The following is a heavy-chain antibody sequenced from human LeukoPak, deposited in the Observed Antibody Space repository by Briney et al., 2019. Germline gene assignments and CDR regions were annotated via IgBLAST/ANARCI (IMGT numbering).Heavy chain of an antibody. CDR2: VNHFESI. J-gene: IGHJ4*02. D-gene: IGHD3-10*01. V-gene: IGHV4-34*01. CDR3: ARGNRHLAYYGSGSRLPYDS. CDR1: GGSFTGYY. Sequence: PSETLSLTCYVSGGSFTGYYWTWIRQPPGKGLEWIGEVNHFESISYNPSLKGRATISADTSKNQLSLKLSSVSAADTAVYYCARGNRHLAYYGSGSRLPYDSWGQGTLVTVSS.